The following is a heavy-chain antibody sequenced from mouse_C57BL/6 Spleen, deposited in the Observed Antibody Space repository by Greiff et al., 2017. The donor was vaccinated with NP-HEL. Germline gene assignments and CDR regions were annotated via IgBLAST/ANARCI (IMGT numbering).Heavy chain of an antibody. CDR1: GYTFTSYG. V-gene: IGHV1-81*01. Sequence: VQLQQSGAELARPGASVKLSCKASGYTFTSYGISWVKQRTGQGLEWIGEIYPRSGNTYYNEKFKGKATLTADKSSSTAYMELRSLASEDSAVYFCAREGGDSSGYGDYWGQGTTLTVSS. J-gene: IGHJ2*01. CDR3: AREGGDSSGYGDY. D-gene: IGHD3-2*02. CDR2: IYPRSGNT.